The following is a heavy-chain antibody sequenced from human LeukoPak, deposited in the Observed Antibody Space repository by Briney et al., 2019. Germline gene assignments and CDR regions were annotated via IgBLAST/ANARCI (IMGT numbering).Heavy chain of an antibody. V-gene: IGHV3-23*01. CDR2: ISGGGDNT. Sequence: GESLRLSCAASGFTFSRYAMSWVRQAPGKGLEGVSAISGGGDNTYYADSVRGRFTISRDNSKNTLFLQMNSLRAEDTAIYYCAKPVDGASVQRYFQHWGQGTLVTVSS. CDR3: AKPVDGASVQRYFQH. J-gene: IGHJ1*01. CDR1: GFTFSRYA. D-gene: IGHD1-1*01.